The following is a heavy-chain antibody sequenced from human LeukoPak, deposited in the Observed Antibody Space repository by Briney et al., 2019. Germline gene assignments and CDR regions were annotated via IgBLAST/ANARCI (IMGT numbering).Heavy chain of an antibody. Sequence: TSETLSLTCTVSGGSISSGGYYWSWIRQHPGKGLEWIGYIYYSGSTYYNPSLKSRVTISVDTSKNQFSLKLSSVTAADTAVYYCARSHDHLWGNYPDYWGQGTLVTVSS. V-gene: IGHV4-31*03. CDR3: ARSHDHLWGNYPDY. D-gene: IGHD3-16*02. CDR2: IYYSGST. J-gene: IGHJ4*02. CDR1: GGSISSGGYY.